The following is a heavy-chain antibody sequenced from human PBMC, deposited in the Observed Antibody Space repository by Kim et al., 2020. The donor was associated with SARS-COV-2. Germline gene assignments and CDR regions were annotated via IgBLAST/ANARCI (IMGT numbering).Heavy chain of an antibody. J-gene: IGHJ4*02. Sequence: YYPDSVKGRFTIARDNAKNSLYLQMNSLRAEDTAVYYCARGGAVGGSFDYWGQGTLVTVSS. CDR3: ARGGAVGGSFDY. D-gene: IGHD6-19*01. V-gene: IGHV3-21*01.